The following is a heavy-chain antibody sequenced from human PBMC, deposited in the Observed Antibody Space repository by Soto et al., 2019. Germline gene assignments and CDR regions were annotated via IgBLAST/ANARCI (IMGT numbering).Heavy chain of an antibody. CDR1: GYTFTSFQ. Sequence: QVQLVQSGAEVRKPGASVKISCKASGYTFTSFQIHWVRQAPGQGPEWMGIINPSGGSRTYAQNFQGRVTMTRDTSTSTVYMELSSLRSEDTAMYYCARDKCSGGSCYLSPWGQGTLVTVSS. J-gene: IGHJ5*02. CDR2: INPSGGSR. CDR3: ARDKCSGGSCYLSP. D-gene: IGHD2-15*01. V-gene: IGHV1-46*01.